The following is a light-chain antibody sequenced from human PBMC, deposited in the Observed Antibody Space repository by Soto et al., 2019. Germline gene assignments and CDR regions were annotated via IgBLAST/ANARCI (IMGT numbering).Light chain of an antibody. CDR1: RSINTW. J-gene: IGKJ4*01. CDR3: QQSYSTPLT. V-gene: IGKV1-5*01. Sequence: DIQMTQSPSTLSASVGDRVTITCRASRSINTWLAWYQQKPGQAPKLLISDASDLERGVSSRFSGSGSGTEFTLTISSLQPADSATYYCQQSYSTPLTFGGGTKVDIK. CDR2: DAS.